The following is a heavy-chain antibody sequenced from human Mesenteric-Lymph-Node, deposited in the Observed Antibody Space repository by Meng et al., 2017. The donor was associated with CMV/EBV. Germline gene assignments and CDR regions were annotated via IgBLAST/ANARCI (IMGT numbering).Heavy chain of an antibody. J-gene: IGHJ4*02. Sequence: GGSLRLSCAASGLTFSSHAMIWVRQAPGKGLEWVSSISGSGYNTYYADSVKGRFTISRDNSKNTLYLQMNSLGVEDTAVYYCARDRGDWIIQDWGQGTLVTVSS. CDR2: ISGSGYNT. CDR3: ARDRGDWIIQD. CDR1: GLTFSSHA. V-gene: IGHV3-23*01. D-gene: IGHD2-21*02.